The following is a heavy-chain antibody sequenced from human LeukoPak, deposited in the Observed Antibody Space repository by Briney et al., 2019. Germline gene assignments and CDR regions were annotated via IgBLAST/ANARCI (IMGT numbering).Heavy chain of an antibody. D-gene: IGHD6-19*01. CDR1: GGSFSGYY. J-gene: IGHJ6*02. CDR3: ARALPQSPLYYYHGMDV. V-gene: IGHV4-34*01. CDR2: INHSGST. Sequence: SETLSLTCAVYGGSFSGYYWGWIRHPPGKGLEWIGLINHSGSTNYNPSLKSRVTISVDTSKNQYSLKLSSVTAADTAVYYCARALPQSPLYYYHGMDVWGQGTTVTVSS.